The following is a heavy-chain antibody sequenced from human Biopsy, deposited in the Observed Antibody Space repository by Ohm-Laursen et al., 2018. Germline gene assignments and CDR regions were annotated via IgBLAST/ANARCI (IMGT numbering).Heavy chain of an antibody. CDR2: IYSNGNT. CDR3: ARDEGLLRAFDI. V-gene: IGHV4-4*07. CDR1: GGSISGHF. Sequence: PSLTCTVSGGSISGHFWSWVRQPAGKGLEWIGRIYSNGNTNYNPSLKSRVSMSVDTSKNHFSLNLTSVTAADTAVYYCARDEGLLRAFDIWGQGTLGTVSS. D-gene: IGHD3-3*01. J-gene: IGHJ3*02.